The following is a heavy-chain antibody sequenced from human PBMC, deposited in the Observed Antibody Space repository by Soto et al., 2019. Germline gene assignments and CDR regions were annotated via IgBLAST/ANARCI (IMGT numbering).Heavy chain of an antibody. D-gene: IGHD3-10*01. CDR2: IYWDDDK. CDR3: EHSGSGSYYLFDY. J-gene: IGHJ4*02. Sequence: QITLKESGPTLVKPTQTLTLTCTFSWFSLSKIGVGVAWIRQPPGKALEWLALIYWDDDKRHRSSLNSRLSITKDTSKHQVVLTMTNMDPVDTGTYYCEHSGSGSYYLFDYWGQGTLVTVAS. V-gene: IGHV2-5*02. CDR1: WFSLSKIGVG.